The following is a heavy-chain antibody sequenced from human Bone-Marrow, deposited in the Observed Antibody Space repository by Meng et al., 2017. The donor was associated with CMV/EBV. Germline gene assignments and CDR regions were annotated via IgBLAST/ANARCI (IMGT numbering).Heavy chain of an antibody. CDR1: EFTFSNAW. V-gene: IGHV3-15*01. J-gene: IGHJ4*02. Sequence: GGSLRLSCAASEFTFSNAWMSWARQAPGKGLEWVGRIKSKADDGTTDYAAPVKGRFTISRDDSKNTLYLQMKSLKTEDTAVYYCTTDRYCSTATCYRVGVDYWAQGTLVTVSS. CDR2: IKSKADDGTT. CDR3: TTDRYCSTATCYRVGVDY. D-gene: IGHD2-2*02.